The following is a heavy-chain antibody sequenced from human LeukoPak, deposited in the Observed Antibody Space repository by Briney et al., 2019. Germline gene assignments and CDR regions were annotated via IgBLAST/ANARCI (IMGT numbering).Heavy chain of an antibody. CDR1: GFTFSSYV. CDR2: ISGSGGST. Sequence: GGSLRLSWAASGFTFSSYVMSWVRQAPGKGLEWVSAISGSGGSTYYADSVKGRFTISRDNSKNTLYLQMNSLRAEDTAVYYCAKTRDIVATNDAFDIWGQGTMVTVSS. J-gene: IGHJ3*02. V-gene: IGHV3-23*01. CDR3: AKTRDIVATNDAFDI. D-gene: IGHD5-12*01.